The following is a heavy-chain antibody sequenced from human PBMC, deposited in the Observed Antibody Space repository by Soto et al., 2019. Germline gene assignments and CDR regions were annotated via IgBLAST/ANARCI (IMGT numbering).Heavy chain of an antibody. D-gene: IGHD3-16*02. CDR3: EKAYDYIWGSYRRELDY. CDR2: ISPTCGAA. J-gene: IGHJ4*02. V-gene: IGHV3-23*01. CDR1: GFTFSNFA. Sequence: EVQLLESGGGLVQPGGSLRLSCAASGFTFSNFAMCWVRQAPGKGLEWVSSISPTCGAAHYADSVNGRFTISRDNSKNTLFLQMDSLSAEDTAVYYCEKAYDYIWGSYRRELDYGGQGTLVTVSS.